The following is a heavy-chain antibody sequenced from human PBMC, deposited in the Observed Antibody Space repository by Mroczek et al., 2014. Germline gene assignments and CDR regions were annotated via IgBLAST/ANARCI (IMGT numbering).Heavy chain of an antibody. CDR2: INPNSGGT. Sequence: SGAEVKKPGASVKVSCKASGYTFTGYYMHWVRQAPGQGLEWMGWINPNSGGTNYAQKFQGRVTMTRDTSISTAYMELSRLRSDDTAVYYCARVLSAGYYDSSGFRSAFDYWGQGTPGHRL. D-gene: IGHD3-22*01. CDR1: GYTFTGYY. CDR3: ARVLSAGYYDSSGFRSAFDY. V-gene: IGHV1-2*02. J-gene: IGHJ4*02.